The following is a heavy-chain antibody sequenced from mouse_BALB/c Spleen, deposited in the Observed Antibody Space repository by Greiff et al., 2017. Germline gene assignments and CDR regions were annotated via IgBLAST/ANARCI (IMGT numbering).Heavy chain of an antibody. CDR2: ISNLAYSI. Sequence: EVHLVESGGGLVQPGGSRKLSCAASGFTFSDYGMAWVRQAPGKGPEWVAFISNLAYSIYYADTVTGRFTISRENAKNTLYLEMSSLRSEDTAMYYCARGGNYEGYFDYWGQGTTLTVSS. D-gene: IGHD2-1*01. V-gene: IGHV5-15*02. CDR1: GFTFSDYG. CDR3: ARGGNYEGYFDY. J-gene: IGHJ2*01.